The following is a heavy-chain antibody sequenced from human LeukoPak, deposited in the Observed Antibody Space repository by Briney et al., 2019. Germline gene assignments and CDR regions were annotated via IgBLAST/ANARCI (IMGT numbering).Heavy chain of an antibody. J-gene: IGHJ5*02. D-gene: IGHD6-19*01. CDR1: GFTFSSYE. CDR3: ARAGSSGYNWFDP. V-gene: IGHV3-48*03. Sequence: QPGGSLRLSCAASGFTFSSYEMSWVRQAPGKGLEWVSYISGSGSTIYYAGSVKGRLTISRDNAKNSLYLQMNSLRAEDTAVYYCARAGSSGYNWFDPWGQGTLVTVSS. CDR2: ISGSGSTI.